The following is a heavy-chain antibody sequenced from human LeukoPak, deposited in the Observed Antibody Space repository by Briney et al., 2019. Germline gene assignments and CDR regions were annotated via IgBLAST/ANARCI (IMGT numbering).Heavy chain of an antibody. CDR3: ARAPQLPARWFDP. V-gene: IGHV4-34*01. CDR1: GGSFSGYY. D-gene: IGHD2-2*01. CDR2: INHSGST. J-gene: IGHJ5*02. Sequence: PSETLSLTCAVYGGSFSGYYWSWIRQPPGTGLEWIGEINHSGSTNYNPSLKSRVTISVDTSKNQFSLKLSSVTAADTAVYYCARAPQLPARWFDPWGQGTLVTVSS.